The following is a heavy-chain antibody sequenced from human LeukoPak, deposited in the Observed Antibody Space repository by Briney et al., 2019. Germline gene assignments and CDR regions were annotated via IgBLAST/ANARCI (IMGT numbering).Heavy chain of an antibody. CDR3: ARDYSDTYYYDSSVPTGY. Sequence: ASVTVSCTASGYTFTSYGISWVRQAAGQGLAWMGWISAYNGNTNYAQKLQGRVTMTTDTSTSTAYMELRSLRSDDTAVYYCARDYSDTYYYDSSVPTGYWGQGTLVTVSS. CDR2: ISAYNGNT. J-gene: IGHJ4*02. D-gene: IGHD3-22*01. V-gene: IGHV1-18*01. CDR1: GYTFTSYG.